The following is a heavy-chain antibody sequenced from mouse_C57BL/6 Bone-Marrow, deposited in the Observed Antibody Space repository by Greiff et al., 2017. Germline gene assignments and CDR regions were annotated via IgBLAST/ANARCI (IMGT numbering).Heavy chain of an antibody. D-gene: IGHD3-1*01. V-gene: IGHV1-66*01. J-gene: IGHJ2*01. CDR3: ARSGKNYFDY. CDR1: GYSFTSSY. CDR2: IYPGSGNT. Sequence: SGPELVKPGASVQISCKASGYSFTSSYIHWVKQRPGQGLEWIGWIYPGSGNTKYNEKFKGKAALTADTYSSTAYMQLSSLTSEDSAVYYCARSGKNYFDYWGQGTTLTVSS.